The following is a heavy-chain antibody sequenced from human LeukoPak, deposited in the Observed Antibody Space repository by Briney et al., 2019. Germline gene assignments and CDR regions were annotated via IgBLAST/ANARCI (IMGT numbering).Heavy chain of an antibody. CDR1: GFTFSSYS. V-gene: IGHV3-48*01. Sequence: GGSLRLSCAASGFTFSSYSMNWVRQAPGKGLEWVSYISSSSSTIYYADSVKGRFTISRDNAKNSLYLQMNSLRAEDTAVYYCARGGYDSGSYYKGPLYYFDYWGRGTLVTVSS. CDR3: ARGGYDSGSYYKGPLYYFDY. D-gene: IGHD3-10*01. CDR2: ISSSSSTI. J-gene: IGHJ4*02.